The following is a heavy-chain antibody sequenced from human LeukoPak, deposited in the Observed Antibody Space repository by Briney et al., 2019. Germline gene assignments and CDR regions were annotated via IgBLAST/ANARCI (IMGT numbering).Heavy chain of an antibody. D-gene: IGHD2-21*02. CDR3: ARHRHIVVVTATPFGMDV. J-gene: IGHJ6*02. CDR1: GGSISSSSYY. V-gene: IGHV4-39*01. CDR2: IYYSGST. Sequence: SETLSLTCTVPGGSISSSSYYWGWIRQPPGKGLEWIGSIYYSGSTYYNPSLKSRATMSVDTSENQFSLKLSSVTAADTAVYYCARHRHIVVVTATPFGMDVWGQGTTVTVSS.